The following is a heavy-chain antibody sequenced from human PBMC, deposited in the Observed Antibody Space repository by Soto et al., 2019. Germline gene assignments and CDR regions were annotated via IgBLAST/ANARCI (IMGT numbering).Heavy chain of an antibody. CDR3: ARDWALQAGTSRWVKDY. V-gene: IGHV1-46*01. Sequence: ASVKVSCKASGYTFTNYNIYWVRRAPGQGLEWMGIINPSGGQTSYAQKLQGRITMTTDTSTSTAFMELSRLTSEDTAVYYCARDWALQAGTSRWVKDYWGQGTLVTVSS. D-gene: IGHD1-7*01. CDR1: GYTFTNYN. CDR2: INPSGGQT. J-gene: IGHJ4*02.